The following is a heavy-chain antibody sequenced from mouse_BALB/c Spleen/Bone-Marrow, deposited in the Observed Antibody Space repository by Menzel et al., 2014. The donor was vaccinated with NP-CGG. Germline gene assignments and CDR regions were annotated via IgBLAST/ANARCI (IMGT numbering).Heavy chain of an antibody. V-gene: IGHV2-9*02. J-gene: IGHJ3*01. Sequence: VKVVESGPGLVAPSQSLSITCTASGFSLXSFGIHWVRQPPGKGLEWLGVIWAGGSTNYDSAFMSRLTISKDDSKSQVFLKMSSLQTDDTAMYYCATYYRYDGAYWGQGTLVTVSA. CDR1: GFSLXSFG. CDR3: ATYYRYDGAY. CDR2: IWAGGST. D-gene: IGHD2-14*01.